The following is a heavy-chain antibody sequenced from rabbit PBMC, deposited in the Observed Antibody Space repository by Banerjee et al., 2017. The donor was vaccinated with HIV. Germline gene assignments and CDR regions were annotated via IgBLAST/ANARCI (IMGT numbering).Heavy chain of an antibody. D-gene: IGHD2-1*01. Sequence: LTLTCTASGFDFSSTYYMCWVRQAPGKGLEWIGCIDSVSGSTWCASWVNGRFTISRSTSLNTVDLKMTSLTAADTATYFCAREYNYDDYGDFNLWGPGTLVTVS. J-gene: IGHJ4*01. CDR3: AREYNYDDYGDFNL. V-gene: IGHV1S43*01. CDR1: GFDFSSTYY. CDR2: IDSVSGST.